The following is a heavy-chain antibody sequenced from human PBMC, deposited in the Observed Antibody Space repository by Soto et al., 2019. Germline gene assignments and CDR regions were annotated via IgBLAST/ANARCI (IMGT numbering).Heavy chain of an antibody. CDR3: VRDPHELRRGAFDV. CDR1: GGSISSGDYY. Sequence: SETLSLTCTVSGGSISSGDYYWNWIRQHPGKDLEWIGYIYYNGNTYYNPSLKSRVTISVDTSKNQFSLKLSSVTAADSAVYYCVRDPHELRRGAFDVWGQGTMVTVSS. CDR2: IYYNGNT. D-gene: IGHD1-7*01. V-gene: IGHV4-31*03. J-gene: IGHJ3*01.